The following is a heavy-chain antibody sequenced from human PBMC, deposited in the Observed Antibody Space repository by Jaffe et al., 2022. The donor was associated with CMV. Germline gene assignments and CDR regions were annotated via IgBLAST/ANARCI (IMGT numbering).Heavy chain of an antibody. Sequence: EVQLLESGGGLVQPGGSLRLSCAASGFTFSSYAMSWVRQAPGKGLEWVSAISGSGGSTYYADSVKGRFTISRDNSKNTLYLQMNSLRAEDTAVYYCAKGESGSYYVDWYFDLWGRGTLVTVSS. CDR1: GFTFSSYA. CDR3: AKGESGSYYVDWYFDL. D-gene: IGHD1-26*01. J-gene: IGHJ2*01. V-gene: IGHV3-23*01. CDR2: ISGSGGST.